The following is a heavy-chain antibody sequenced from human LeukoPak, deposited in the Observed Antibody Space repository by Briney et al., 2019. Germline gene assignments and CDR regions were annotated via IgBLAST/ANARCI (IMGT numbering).Heavy chain of an antibody. D-gene: IGHD3-10*01. CDR2: INQSGST. V-gene: IGHV4-4*02. CDR1: GGSISSSNW. J-gene: IGHJ3*02. Sequence: SETLSLTCAVSGGSISSSNWWSWVRQPPGKGLEWIGEINQSGSTNYNPSLKSRVTISVDTSKNQFSLRLSSVTAADTAVYYCARVYGSGSSAFDIWGQGTMVTVSS. CDR3: ARVYGSGSSAFDI.